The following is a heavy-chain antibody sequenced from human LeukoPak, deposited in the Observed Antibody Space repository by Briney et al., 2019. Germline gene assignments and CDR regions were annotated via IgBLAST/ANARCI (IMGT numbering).Heavy chain of an antibody. CDR2: IRTKDFGGTT. D-gene: IGHD3-10*01. CDR1: GFTFSSYW. CDR3: SRDGLDYYGSGSYRGFDY. V-gene: IGHV3-49*04. Sequence: GGSLRLSCAASGFTFSSYWMGWVRQAPGKGLEYIGFIRTKDFGGTTEYAASVKGRFTISRDDSKSIAYLQIHSLQSEDTAVYYCSRDGLDYYGSGSYRGFDYWGQGTLVTVSS. J-gene: IGHJ4*02.